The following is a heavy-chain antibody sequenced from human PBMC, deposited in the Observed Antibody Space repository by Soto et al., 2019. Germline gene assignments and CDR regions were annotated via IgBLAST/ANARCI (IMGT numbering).Heavy chain of an antibody. J-gene: IGHJ6*02. CDR1: GFTFSSYA. V-gene: IGHV3-30-3*01. Sequence: QVQLVESGGGVVQPGRSLRLSCAASGFTFSSYAMHWVRQAPGKGLEWVAVISYDGSNKYYADSVKGRFTISRDNSKNTLYLQMTSLRAEDTAVYYGARESPHPALYYYGMDVWGQVTTVTVSS. CDR2: ISYDGSNK. CDR3: ARESPHPALYYYGMDV.